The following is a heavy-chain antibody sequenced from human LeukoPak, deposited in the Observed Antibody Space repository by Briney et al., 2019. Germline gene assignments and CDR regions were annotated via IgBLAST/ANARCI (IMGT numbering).Heavy chain of an antibody. CDR3: ARDRNFGDYTIDY. Sequence: SETLSLTCNVSGSSLTDYFWSWIRQPPGKGLEWIGYMFNNKISNYNPSLKSRVTISIDTSKNQFSLELSAVTAADTAVYYCARDRNFGDYTIDYWGQGTLVTVSS. CDR2: MFNNKIS. V-gene: IGHV4-59*01. D-gene: IGHD4-17*01. J-gene: IGHJ4*02. CDR1: GSSLTDYF.